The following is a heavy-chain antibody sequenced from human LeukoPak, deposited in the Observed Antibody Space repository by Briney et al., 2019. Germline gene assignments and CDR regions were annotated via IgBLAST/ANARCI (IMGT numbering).Heavy chain of an antibody. Sequence: ASVKVSCKASGDIFNSYSISWVRQAPGQGLEWMGGIIPIFGSANYAQKFQGRVTITTDESTSTAYMELSSLRSEDTAVYHCARVLGYNWNYYNWFDPWGQGTLVTVSS. D-gene: IGHD1-7*01. CDR1: GDIFNSYS. CDR2: IIPIFGSA. J-gene: IGHJ5*02. CDR3: ARVLGYNWNYYNWFDP. V-gene: IGHV1-69*05.